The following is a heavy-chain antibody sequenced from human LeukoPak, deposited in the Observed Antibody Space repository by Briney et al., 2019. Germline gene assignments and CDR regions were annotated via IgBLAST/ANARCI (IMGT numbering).Heavy chain of an antibody. V-gene: IGHV4-39*01. CDR1: GGSISSSSYY. J-gene: IGHJ4*02. CDR3: ARQHLQLWLYYFDY. D-gene: IGHD5-18*01. CDR2: IYYSGST. Sequence: SETLSLTCTVSGGSISSSSYYWGWIRQPPGKGLEWIGSIYYSGSTYYNPSLKSRVTISVDTSKNQFSLKLSSVTAADTAVYYCARQHLQLWLYYFDYWGQGTLVTVPS.